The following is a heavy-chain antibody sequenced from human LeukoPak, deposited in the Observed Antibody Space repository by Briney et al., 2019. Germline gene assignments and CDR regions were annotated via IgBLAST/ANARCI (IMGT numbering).Heavy chain of an antibody. Sequence: ASVKVSCKASGYTFSSYDINWVRQATGQGLEWMGWMNPNSGNTGYAQKFLDRITMTRNTSTSTAYMELSGLKSDDTAVYYCARGKSGSWLQLLDFWGQGTLVTVSS. J-gene: IGHJ4*02. CDR3: ARGKSGSWLQLLDF. CDR1: GYTFSSYD. D-gene: IGHD5-24*01. CDR2: MNPNSGNT. V-gene: IGHV1-8*01.